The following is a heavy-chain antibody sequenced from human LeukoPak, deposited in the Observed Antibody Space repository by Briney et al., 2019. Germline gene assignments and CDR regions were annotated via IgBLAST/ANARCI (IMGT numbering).Heavy chain of an antibody. J-gene: IGHJ4*02. Sequence: PGGSLRLSCAASGFTFSTSWMHWVRQAPGKGLVWVSRINDDGSTTTYADSVKGRFTISRDNAKNSLYLQMNSPRAEDTAVYYCAKGVTSGYWGQGTLVIVSS. V-gene: IGHV3-74*01. CDR3: AKGVTSGY. CDR1: GFTFSTSW. CDR2: INDDGSTT. D-gene: IGHD2-21*02.